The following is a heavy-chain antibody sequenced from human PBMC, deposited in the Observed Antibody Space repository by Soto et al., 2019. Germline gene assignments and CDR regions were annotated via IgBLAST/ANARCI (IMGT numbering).Heavy chain of an antibody. D-gene: IGHD1-7*01. CDR2: IDYSGST. Sequence: QLQLQESGPGLVKPSETLSLTCTVSGGSISSSSYYWGWVRQPPGKGLEWIGSIDYSGSTYYNPPLMCRVTIVVGTSNNQFSLRLNSVPAADTAVYYCAREWNYHGEGWFDPWGQGTLVTVSS. J-gene: IGHJ5*02. CDR1: GGSISSSSYY. CDR3: AREWNYHGEGWFDP. V-gene: IGHV4-39*02.